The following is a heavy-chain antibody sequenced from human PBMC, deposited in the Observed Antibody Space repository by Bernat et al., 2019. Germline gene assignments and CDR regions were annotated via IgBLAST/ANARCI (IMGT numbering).Heavy chain of an antibody. V-gene: IGHV3-30*18. CDR1: GFTFSSHG. CDR2: ISYDGSKK. CDR3: AKDRVAFGIGESDS. J-gene: IGHJ4*02. Sequence: QVQLVESGGGVVQPGGSLRLSCAASGFTFSSHGMHWGRQAPGKGLEWVAVISYDGSKKYYVDSVKGRFTISRDNYKNTVYLQMSSLRAEDTAVYNCAKDRVAFGIGESDSWGQGTLVTVSS. D-gene: IGHD3-10*01.